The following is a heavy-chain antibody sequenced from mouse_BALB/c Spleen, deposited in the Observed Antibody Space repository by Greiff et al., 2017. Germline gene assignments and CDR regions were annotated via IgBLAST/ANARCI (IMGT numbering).Heavy chain of an antibody. J-gene: IGHJ2*01. CDR1: GYSITSGYY. CDR2: ISYDGSN. D-gene: IGHD6-1*01. V-gene: IGHV3-6*02. CDR3: ARDTSNYFDY. Sequence: EVQLVESGPGLVKPSQSLSLTCSVTGYSITSGYYWNWIRQFPGNKLEWMGYISYDGSNHYNPSLKNRISITRDTSKNQLFLKLNSVTTEDTATYYCARDTSNYFDYWGQGTTRTVSS.